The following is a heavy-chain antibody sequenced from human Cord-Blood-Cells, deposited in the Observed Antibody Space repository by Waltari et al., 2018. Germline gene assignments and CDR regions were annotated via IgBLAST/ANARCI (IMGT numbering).Heavy chain of an antibody. CDR2: INPNSGGT. D-gene: IGHD2-2*01. Sequence: QVQLVQSGAEVKKPGASVKVSCKASGYTFTGYYMHWVRQAPGQGLEWMGWINPNSGGTNYAQKFQGRVTMTRDTSISTAYMELSRLRSDDTAVYYCARAKVVVPAAIKAFDIWGQGTMVTVSS. CDR1: GYTFTGYY. V-gene: IGHV1-2*02. CDR3: ARAKVVVPAAIKAFDI. J-gene: IGHJ3*02.